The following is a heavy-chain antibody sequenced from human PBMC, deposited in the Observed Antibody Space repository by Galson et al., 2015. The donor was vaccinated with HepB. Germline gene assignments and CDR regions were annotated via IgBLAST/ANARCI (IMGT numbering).Heavy chain of an antibody. CDR3: VRDNMGRIAAAVPNWFDP. CDR1: GGTFSSYG. D-gene: IGHD6-13*01. J-gene: IGHJ5*02. V-gene: IGHV1-69*13. CDR2: IIPTFGIA. Sequence: SVKVSCKASGGTFSSYGISWVRQAPGQGLEWMGGIIPTFGIANYAQKFQGRVTITADESTSTAYMELSSLRSEDTAVDYCVRDNMGRIAAAVPNWFDPWGQGTLVTVSS.